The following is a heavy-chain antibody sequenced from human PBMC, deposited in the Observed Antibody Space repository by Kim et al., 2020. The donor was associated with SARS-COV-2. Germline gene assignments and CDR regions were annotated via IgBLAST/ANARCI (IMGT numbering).Heavy chain of an antibody. D-gene: IGHD4-4*01. Sequence: ISYAAAVRARFTISRDNDKNSLYLHMNSLRAEDTAVYYCSRGPNYSPFDYWGQGTLVTVSS. J-gene: IGHJ4*02. CDR3: SRGPNYSPFDY. V-gene: IGHV3-48*03. CDR2: I.